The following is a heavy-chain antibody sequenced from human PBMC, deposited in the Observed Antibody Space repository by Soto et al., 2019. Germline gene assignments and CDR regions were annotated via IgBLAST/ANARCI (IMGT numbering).Heavy chain of an antibody. D-gene: IGHD6-6*01. CDR1: GFTFSSYA. Sequence: GGSLRLSCAASGFTFSSYAMHWVRQAPGKGLEYVSAISSDGSSTSYADSVKGRFTISRDNAKNTLYLQMNSLRAEDTAVYYCASGGSSLNFDSWGQGTLVTVSS. CDR2: ISSDGSST. J-gene: IGHJ4*02. CDR3: ASGGSSLNFDS. V-gene: IGHV3-64*04.